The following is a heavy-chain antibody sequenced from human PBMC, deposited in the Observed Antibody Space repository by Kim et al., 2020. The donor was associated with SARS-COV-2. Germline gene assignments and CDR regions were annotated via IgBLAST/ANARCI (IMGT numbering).Heavy chain of an antibody. J-gene: IGHJ4*02. Sequence: SQKFQGRVTITRDTSASTAYMELSSLRSEDTAVYYCARDIVVVPAAIIFDYWGQGTLVTVSS. V-gene: IGHV1-3*01. D-gene: IGHD2-2*01. CDR3: ARDIVVVPAAIIFDY.